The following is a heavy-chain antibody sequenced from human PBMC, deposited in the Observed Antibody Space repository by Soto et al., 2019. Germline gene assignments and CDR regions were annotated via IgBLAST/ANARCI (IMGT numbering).Heavy chain of an antibody. D-gene: IGHD3-22*01. Sequence: PGGSLRLSCVGSGSTFSSYAMSWVRQAPGKGLEWVSAISGSGGSTYYADSVKGRFTISRDNSKNTLYLQMNSLRAEDTAVYYCAKLEASSGYYFLAYFDYWGQGTLVTVSS. CDR2: ISGSGGST. CDR1: GSTFSSYA. CDR3: AKLEASSGYYFLAYFDY. J-gene: IGHJ4*02. V-gene: IGHV3-23*01.